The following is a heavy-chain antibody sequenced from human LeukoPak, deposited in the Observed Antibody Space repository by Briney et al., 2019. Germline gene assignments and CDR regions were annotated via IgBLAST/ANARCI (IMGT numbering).Heavy chain of an antibody. J-gene: IGHJ4*02. CDR2: IWYDGSNK. Sequence: PGRSLRLSCAASGFTLSSYGMHWVRQAPGKGLEWVAVIWYDGSNKYYADSVKGRFTISRDNSKNTLYLQMNSLRAEDTAVYYCAAAGYSSGWYNIDYWGQGTLVTVSS. D-gene: IGHD6-19*01. CDR3: AAAGYSSGWYNIDY. V-gene: IGHV3-33*01. CDR1: GFTLSSYG.